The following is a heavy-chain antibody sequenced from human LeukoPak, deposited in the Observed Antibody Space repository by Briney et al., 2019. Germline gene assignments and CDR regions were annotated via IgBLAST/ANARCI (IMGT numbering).Heavy chain of an antibody. V-gene: IGHV6-1*01. CDR2: TYYRSKLYN. Sequence: SQTLSLTCAISGDSVSSNSAAWNWIRQSPSRGLEWLGRTYYRSKLYNDYAVSVKSRITINPDTSKNQFSLQLNSVTPEDTAVYYCARGRYGSGSYYKIPHYYYGMDVWGQGTTVTVSS. J-gene: IGHJ6*02. D-gene: IGHD3-10*01. CDR1: GDSVSSNSAA. CDR3: ARGRYGSGSYYKIPHYYYGMDV.